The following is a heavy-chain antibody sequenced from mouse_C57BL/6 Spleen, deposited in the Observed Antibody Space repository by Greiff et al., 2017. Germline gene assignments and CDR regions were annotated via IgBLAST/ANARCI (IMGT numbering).Heavy chain of an antibody. J-gene: IGHJ2*01. CDR3: ARGGGRPYFDY. CDR2: ITPNNGGT. V-gene: IGHV1-26*01. CDR1: GFTFTDYY. D-gene: IGHD1-2*01. Sequence: EVQLQQSGPELVKPGASVKISCKASGFTFTDYYMNWVTQSHGKSLEWIGDITPNNGGTSYNQTFTGKAKLTVDKSSSTAYMELRSLTSEDSAVDYCARGGGRPYFDYWGQGTTLTVAA.